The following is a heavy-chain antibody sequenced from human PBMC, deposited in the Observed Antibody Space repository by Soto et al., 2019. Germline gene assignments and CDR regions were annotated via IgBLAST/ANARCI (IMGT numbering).Heavy chain of an antibody. V-gene: IGHV1-3*01. CDR3: ARDRYSGSYYDY. Sequence: ASVKVSCKASGYTFTSYAMHWVRQAPGQRLEWMGWVNAGNGNTKYSQKFQGRVTITRDTSASTAYMELSSLRSEDTAVYYCARDRYSGSYYDYWGQGTLVTVSS. CDR2: VNAGNGNT. CDR1: GYTFTSYA. J-gene: IGHJ4*02. D-gene: IGHD1-26*01.